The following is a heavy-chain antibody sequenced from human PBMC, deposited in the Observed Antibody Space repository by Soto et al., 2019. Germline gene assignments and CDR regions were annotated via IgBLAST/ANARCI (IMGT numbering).Heavy chain of an antibody. D-gene: IGHD4-4*01. CDR1: GYTFTTYA. CDR2: INAGNGNT. J-gene: IGHJ6*02. V-gene: IGHV1-3*01. CDR3: ASSYSNYALIDYYYYGMDV. Sequence: ASVKVSCKASGYTFTTYAMHWVRQAPGQRLEWMGWINAGNGNTKYSQKFQGRVTITRDTSASTAYMELSSLRSEDTAVYYCASSYSNYALIDYYYYGMDVWGQGTTVTVSS.